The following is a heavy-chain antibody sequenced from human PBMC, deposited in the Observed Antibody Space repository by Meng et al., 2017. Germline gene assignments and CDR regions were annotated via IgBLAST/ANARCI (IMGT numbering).Heavy chain of an antibody. CDR1: GGTFSSYA. J-gene: IGHJ4*02. V-gene: IGHV1-69*01. CDR2: IIPIFGTA. D-gene: IGHD7-27*01. CDR3: ASNDGTGDRTGGDY. Sequence: GKLVQSGAEVKKPGSSGKFSCKASGGTFSSYAISWVRQAPGQGLEWMGGIIPIFGTANYAQKFQGRVTITADESTSTAYMELSSLRSEDTAVYYCASNDGTGDRTGGDYWGQGTLVTVSS.